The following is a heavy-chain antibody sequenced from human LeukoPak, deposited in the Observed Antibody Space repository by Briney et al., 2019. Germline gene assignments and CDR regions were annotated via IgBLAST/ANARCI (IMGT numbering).Heavy chain of an antibody. D-gene: IGHD1-26*01. CDR1: GGSISRYY. V-gene: IGHV4-4*07. Sequence: SETLSLTCTVSGGSISRYYWSWIRQPAGKGLEWIGRIYTSGSTNYNPSLKSRVTMPVDTSKNQFSLKLSSVTAADTAVYYCARDWEAVGSFDYWGQGTLVTVSS. J-gene: IGHJ4*02. CDR3: ARDWEAVGSFDY. CDR2: IYTSGST.